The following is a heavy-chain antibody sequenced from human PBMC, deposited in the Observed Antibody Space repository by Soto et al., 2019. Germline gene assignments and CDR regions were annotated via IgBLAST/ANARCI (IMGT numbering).Heavy chain of an antibody. CDR1: GGSISSGGYP. Sequence: PSETLSLTCAVSGGSISSGGYPWSWIRQPPGKGLEWIGYIYHSGSTYYNPSLKSRVTISVDRSKNQFSLKLSSVTAADTAVYYCARDPVGSSSGWFDPWGQGTLVTVSS. J-gene: IGHJ5*02. V-gene: IGHV4-30-2*01. D-gene: IGHD6-6*01. CDR2: IYHSGST. CDR3: ARDPVGSSSGWFDP.